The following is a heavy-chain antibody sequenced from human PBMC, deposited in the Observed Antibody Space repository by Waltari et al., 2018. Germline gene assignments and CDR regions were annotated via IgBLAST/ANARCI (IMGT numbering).Heavy chain of an antibody. CDR3: ARDLGYDKEDFDY. Sequence: QVQLVQSGAEMKKPGASVKVSCKASGYTFTGYYMHWVRQAPGQGLAWMGRINPNSGGTNYAQKFQGRVTMTRDTSISTAYMELSRLRSDDTAVYYCARDLGYDKEDFDYWGQGTLVTVSS. D-gene: IGHD5-12*01. J-gene: IGHJ4*02. CDR1: GYTFTGYY. V-gene: IGHV1-2*06. CDR2: INPNSGGT.